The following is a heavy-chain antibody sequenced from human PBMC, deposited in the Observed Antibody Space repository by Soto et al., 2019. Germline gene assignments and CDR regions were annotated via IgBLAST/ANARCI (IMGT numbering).Heavy chain of an antibody. CDR3: ASTYYYDSSGYSLFDY. Sequence: GGSLRLSCAASGFTFSSYGMHWVRQAPGKGLEWVAVISYDGSNKYYADSVKGRFTISRDNSKNTLYLQMNSLRAEDTALYYCASTYYYDSSGYSLFDYWGQGTLVTVSS. J-gene: IGHJ4*02. CDR1: GFTFSSYG. D-gene: IGHD3-22*01. V-gene: IGHV3-30*03. CDR2: ISYDGSNK.